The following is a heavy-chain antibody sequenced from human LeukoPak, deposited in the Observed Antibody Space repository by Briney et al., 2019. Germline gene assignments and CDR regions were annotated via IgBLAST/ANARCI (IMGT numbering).Heavy chain of an antibody. CDR2: IWFDGNNK. CDR1: GFTFSSYG. J-gene: IGHJ3*02. Sequence: PGGSLRLSCAASGFTFSSYGMHWVRQAPGKGLEWVAVIWFDGNNKYYTDSVKGRFTISRDNSKNTLYLQMNSLRAEDTAIYYCAKDLSPYYYDSSGHYIPHDAFDIWGRGTMGTVSS. V-gene: IGHV3-33*06. D-gene: IGHD3-22*01. CDR3: AKDLSPYYYDSSGHYIPHDAFDI.